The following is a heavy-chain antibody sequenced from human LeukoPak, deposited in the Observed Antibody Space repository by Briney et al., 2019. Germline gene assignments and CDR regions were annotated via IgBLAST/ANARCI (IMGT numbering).Heavy chain of an antibody. Sequence: SETLSLTCAVYGGSFSGYYWSWIRQPPGKGLEWIGEINHSGSTNYNPSLKSRVTISVDTSKNQFSLKLSSVTAADTAVYYCARLSSGWYGLPDYWGREPWSPSPQ. CDR2: INHSGST. CDR1: GGSFSGYY. J-gene: IGHJ4*02. V-gene: IGHV4-34*01. CDR3: ARLSSGWYGLPDY. D-gene: IGHD6-19*01.